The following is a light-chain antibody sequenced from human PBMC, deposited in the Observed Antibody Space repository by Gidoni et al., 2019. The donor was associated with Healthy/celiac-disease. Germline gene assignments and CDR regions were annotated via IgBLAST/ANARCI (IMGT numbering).Light chain of an antibody. J-gene: IGKJ4*01. Sequence: DIQMTQSPSYLSASVGDRVTITCQASQDISNYVNWYQQKPGKAPKLLIYDASNLETGVPSRFSGSGSGTDFTFTISSLQPEDIATYYCQQYDNLPTFGGGTKVEIK. V-gene: IGKV1-33*01. CDR2: DAS. CDR1: QDISNY. CDR3: QQYDNLPT.